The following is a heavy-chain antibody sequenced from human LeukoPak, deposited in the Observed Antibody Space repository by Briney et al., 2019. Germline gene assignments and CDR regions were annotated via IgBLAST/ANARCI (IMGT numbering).Heavy chain of an antibody. J-gene: IGHJ4*02. D-gene: IGHD6-19*01. CDR3: ARLWIAVASKLISFDY. CDR1: GYTFTSNG. Sequence: ASVKVSCKASGYTFTSNGITWVRQAPRQGLEWMGWISAYNGNTNYAQKLQGRVTMTTDTSTSTAYMELRSLRSGDTAVYYCARLWIAVASKLISFDYWGQGTLVTVSS. CDR2: ISAYNGNT. V-gene: IGHV1-18*01.